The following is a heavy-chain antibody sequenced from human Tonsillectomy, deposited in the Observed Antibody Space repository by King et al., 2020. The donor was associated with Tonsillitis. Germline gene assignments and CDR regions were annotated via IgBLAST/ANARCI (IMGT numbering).Heavy chain of an antibody. V-gene: IGHV4-61*02. J-gene: IGHJ5*02. D-gene: IGHD3-3*01. Sequence: VQLQESGPGLVKPSQTLSLTCTVSGGSISSGSYYWSWIRQPAGKGLEWIGRIYTSGSTNYNPSLKSRVTMSVDTSKNQFSLKLSSVTAADTAVYYCAGDRLTFWSGYYTLRYRGENWVDPWGQGTLVTVSS. CDR1: GGSISSGSYY. CDR3: AGDRLTFWSGYYTLRYRGENWVDP. CDR2: IYTSGST.